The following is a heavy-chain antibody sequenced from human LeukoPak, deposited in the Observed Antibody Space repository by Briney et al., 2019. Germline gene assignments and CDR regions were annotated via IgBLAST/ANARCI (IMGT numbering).Heavy chain of an antibody. CDR2: INPNSGGT. V-gene: IGHV1-2*02. Sequence: ASVKVSCKASGYTFTGYYMHWVRQAPGQGLEWMGWINPNSGGTNYAQKFQGRVTMTRDTSISTAYMELSRLRSDDTAVYYCAREEDTAMVPFDHWGQGTLVTASS. J-gene: IGHJ4*02. CDR1: GYTFTGYY. CDR3: AREEDTAMVPFDH. D-gene: IGHD5-18*01.